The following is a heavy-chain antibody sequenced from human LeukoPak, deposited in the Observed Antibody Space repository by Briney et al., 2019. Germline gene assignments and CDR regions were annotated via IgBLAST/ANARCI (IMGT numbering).Heavy chain of an antibody. CDR2: INPSVGST. J-gene: IGHJ6*03. D-gene: IGHD3-3*01. V-gene: IGHV1-46*01. CDR1: GYTFTSYY. CDR3: ARSHDFWSGYYMDV. Sequence: ASVKDSCKASGYTFTSYYIHWVRQAPGQGLEWMGIINPSVGSTSYAQKFQGRVTMTRDMHTSTVYMELSSLRSEDTAVYYCARSHDFWSGYYMDVWGKGTTVTVSS.